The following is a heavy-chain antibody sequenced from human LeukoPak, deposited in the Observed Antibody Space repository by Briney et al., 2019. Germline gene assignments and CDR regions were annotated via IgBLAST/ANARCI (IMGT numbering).Heavy chain of an antibody. Sequence: GGSLRLSCAASGFTVSSNYMSWVRQAPGKGLEWVGRIKSKTDGGTTDYAVPVKGRFTVSRDDSKNTLYLQMNSLKTEDTAVYYCTTGPDYWGQGTLVTVSS. CDR1: GFTVSSNY. J-gene: IGHJ4*02. V-gene: IGHV3-15*01. CDR3: TTGPDY. CDR2: IKSKTDGGTT.